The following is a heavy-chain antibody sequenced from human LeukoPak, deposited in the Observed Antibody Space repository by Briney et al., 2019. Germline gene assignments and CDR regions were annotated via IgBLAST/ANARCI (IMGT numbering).Heavy chain of an antibody. D-gene: IGHD6-19*01. V-gene: IGHV4-59*01. CDR3: ASMAFSSGWYAVYY. CDR2: IHYSGST. Sequence: SETLSLTCTVSGGSIGSFFWSWIRQPPGKALEWIGYIHYSGSTNYNPSLKSRVTISVDTSQNQFSLNLSSVTAADTAVYYCASMAFSSGWYAVYYWGQGTLVTVSS. J-gene: IGHJ4*02. CDR1: GGSIGSFF.